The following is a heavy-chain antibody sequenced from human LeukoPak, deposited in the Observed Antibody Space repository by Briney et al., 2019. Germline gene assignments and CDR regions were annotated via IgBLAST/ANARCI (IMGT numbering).Heavy chain of an antibody. CDR3: AKGSQMPNWGA. D-gene: IGHD7-27*01. Sequence: GGSLRLSCAASGFNFSNYAMSWVRQPPGKGLEWVSIITGRGNNTYYADSVKGRFTVSRDNSKSALYLQMNSLRAEDTAVYYCAKGSQMPNWGAWGQGTLVTVSS. V-gene: IGHV3-23*01. CDR1: GFNFSNYA. CDR2: ITGRGNNT. J-gene: IGHJ5*02.